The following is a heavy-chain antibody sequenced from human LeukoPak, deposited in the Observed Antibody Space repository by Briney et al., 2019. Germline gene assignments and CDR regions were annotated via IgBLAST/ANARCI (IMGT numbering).Heavy chain of an antibody. CDR3: ARLRPKRGVRYSSSWYDGDAFDI. Sequence: SETLSLTCTVSGGSISSSSYYWGWIRQPPGKGLEWIGSIYYSGSTYYNPSLKSRVTISVDTSKNQFSLKLSSVTAADTAVYYCARLRPKRGVRYSSSWYDGDAFDIWGQGTMVTVSS. D-gene: IGHD6-13*01. V-gene: IGHV4-39*01. CDR1: GGSISSSSYY. J-gene: IGHJ3*02. CDR2: IYYSGST.